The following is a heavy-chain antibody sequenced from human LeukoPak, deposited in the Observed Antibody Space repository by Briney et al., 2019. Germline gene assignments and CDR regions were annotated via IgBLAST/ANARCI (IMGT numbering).Heavy chain of an antibody. V-gene: IGHV3-9*03. D-gene: IGHD6-13*01. J-gene: IGHJ4*02. CDR1: GFTFDDYA. Sequence: GRSLRLSCAASGFTFDDYAMHWVRQAPGKGLEWVPGISWNSGSIGYADSVKGRFTISRDNAKNSLYLQMNSLRAEDMALYYCAKDSSSWLEYYFDYWGQGTLVTVSS. CDR2: ISWNSGSI. CDR3: AKDSSSWLEYYFDY.